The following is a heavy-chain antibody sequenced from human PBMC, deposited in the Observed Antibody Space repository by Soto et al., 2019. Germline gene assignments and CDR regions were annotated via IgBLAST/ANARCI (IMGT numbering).Heavy chain of an antibody. V-gene: IGHV3-23*01. CDR3: AKDLYDYVWGSYRLAS. J-gene: IGHJ4*02. CDR1: GFTFSSYG. D-gene: IGHD3-16*02. CDR2: ISVSGGST. Sequence: GGSLRLSCAASGFTFSSYGMHWVRQAPGKGLEWVSAISVSGGSTYYADSVKGRFTISXXXSXXTXXLXXNXXRAXDTAVYYCAKDLYDYVWGSYRLASWGQGTLVTVSS.